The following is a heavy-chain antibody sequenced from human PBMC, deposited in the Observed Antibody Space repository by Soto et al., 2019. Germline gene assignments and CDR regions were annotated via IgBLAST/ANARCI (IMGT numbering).Heavy chain of an antibody. D-gene: IGHD5-12*01. CDR1: GFTFSSYA. CDR3: ARGGRGYEFDY. CDR2: ISSNGGST. Sequence: EVQPVESGGGLVQPGGSLRLSCAASGFTFSSYAMHWVRQAPGKGLEYVSGISSNGGSTDYANSVKGRFTISRDNSKNTLYLQMGSLRAEDMAVYYCARGGRGYEFDYWGQGTLVTVSS. V-gene: IGHV3-64*01. J-gene: IGHJ4*02.